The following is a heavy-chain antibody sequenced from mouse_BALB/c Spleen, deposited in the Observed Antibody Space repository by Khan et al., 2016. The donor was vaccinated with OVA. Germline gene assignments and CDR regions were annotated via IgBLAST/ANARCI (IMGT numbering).Heavy chain of an antibody. Sequence: QVQLQQPGAELVKPGASVKLSCKASGYTFTNYGVHWVKQGPGQGLEWIGEIYPGDGRVNYNEKFKNKASLTVDRSSSTAYMQLSSLTSEDSAVYYCARNAYFGNYFDYWGQGTTLTVSS. CDR1: GYTFTNYG. J-gene: IGHJ2*01. CDR3: ARNAYFGNYFDY. D-gene: IGHD2-1*01. CDR2: IYPGDGRV. V-gene: IGHV1S81*02.